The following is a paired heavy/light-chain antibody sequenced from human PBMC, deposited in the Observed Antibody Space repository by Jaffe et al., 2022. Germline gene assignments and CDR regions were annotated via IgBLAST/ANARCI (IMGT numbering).Light chain of an antibody. CDR2: STS. V-gene: IGLV7-43*01. J-gene: IGLJ3*02. Sequence: QTVVTQEPSLTVSPGGTVTLTCASSTGAVTSGYYPNWFQQKPGQAPRALIYSTSNKHSWTPARFSGSLLGGKAALTLSGVQPEDEAEYYCLLYYGGAQPWVFGGGTKLTVL. CDR3: LLYYGGAQPWV. CDR1: TGAVTSGYY.
Heavy chain of an antibody. CDR1: GFTFGDYA. V-gene: IGHV3-49*03. CDR3: TRAPVLLWFRELPQSYNWFDP. J-gene: IGHJ5*02. CDR2: IRSKAYGGTT. D-gene: IGHD3-10*01. Sequence: EVQLVESGGGLVQPGRSLRLSCTASGFTFGDYAMSWFRQAPGKGLEWVGFIRSKAYGGTTEYAASVKGRFTISRDDSKSIAYLQMNSLKTEDTAVYYCTRAPVLLWFRELPQSYNWFDPWGQGTLVTVSS.